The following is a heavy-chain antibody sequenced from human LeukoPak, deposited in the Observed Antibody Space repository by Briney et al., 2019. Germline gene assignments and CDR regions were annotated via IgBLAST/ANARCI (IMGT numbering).Heavy chain of an antibody. D-gene: IGHD6-6*01. V-gene: IGHV3-48*01. CDR2: ISSTSNTI. CDR3: SRFSSVAAQY. J-gene: IGHJ4*02. CDR1: GFTFSDYA. Sequence: GGSLRLSCATSGFTFSDYAMNWVRQAPGKGLEGVSYISSTSNTIYYADSVKGRFTISRDNAKNSLYLQMNSLRAEDTAVYYCSRFSSVAAQYWGQGTLVTVSS.